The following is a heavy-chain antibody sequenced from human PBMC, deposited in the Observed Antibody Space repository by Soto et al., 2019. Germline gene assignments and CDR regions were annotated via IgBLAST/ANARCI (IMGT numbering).Heavy chain of an antibody. CDR2: IXXGXSXT. Sequence: PGESLKISCRASGYTFSSYWISWVRQMPGKGLGXVGIIXXGXSXTXYXXXXQGQVTISADRSTTTAYLQWSSLKASDTAVYYCAKVSFSSSSFDYWGQGTLVTVSS. D-gene: IGHD6-6*01. CDR3: AKVSFSSSSFDY. CDR1: GYTFSSYW. J-gene: IGHJ4*02. V-gene: IGHV5-51*01.